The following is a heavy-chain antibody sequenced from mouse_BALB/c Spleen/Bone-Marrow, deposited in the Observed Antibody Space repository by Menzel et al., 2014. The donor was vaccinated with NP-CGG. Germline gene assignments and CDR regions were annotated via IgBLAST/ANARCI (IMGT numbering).Heavy chain of an antibody. V-gene: IGHV5-17*02. D-gene: IGHD1-1*02. Sequence: EVHLVESGGGLVQPGGSRKLSCAASGFTFSSFGMHWVRQAPEKGLEWVAYISSGSSNIYYADTVKGRLTISRDNPKNALFLQMTSLRSEDTAMYYCARLGGSYRLYALDYWGQGTSVTVSS. CDR1: GFTFSSFG. J-gene: IGHJ4*01. CDR3: ARLGGSYRLYALDY. CDR2: ISSGSSNI.